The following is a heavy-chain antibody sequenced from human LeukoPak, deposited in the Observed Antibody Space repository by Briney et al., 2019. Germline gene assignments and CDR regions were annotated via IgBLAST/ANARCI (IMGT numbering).Heavy chain of an antibody. D-gene: IGHD2-21*02. Sequence: SETLSLTCTVSGGSISSYYWSWIRQPPGKGLEWIGYIYYSGSTNYNPSLKSRVTISVDTSKNQFSLKLSSVTAADTAVYYCARQVAHYCDGDCSYFDYWGQGTLVTVSS. CDR1: GGSISSYY. V-gene: IGHV4-59*08. J-gene: IGHJ4*02. CDR3: ARQVAHYCDGDCSYFDY. CDR2: IYYSGST.